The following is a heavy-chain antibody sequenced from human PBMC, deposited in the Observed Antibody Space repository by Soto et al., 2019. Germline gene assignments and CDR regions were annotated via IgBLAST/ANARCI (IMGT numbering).Heavy chain of an antibody. CDR1: GVTFSSYW. CDR2: INSDGSST. J-gene: IGHJ4*02. Sequence: EVQLVESGGGLVQPGGSLRLSCAASGVTFSSYWMHWVRQAPGKGLVWVSRINSDGSSTYYADSVKGRFTISRDNAKNTLYLQMNSLRAEDTAVYYCASHIVVVTATRSVDYCGQGTLVTVSS. CDR3: ASHIVVVTATRSVDY. V-gene: IGHV3-74*01. D-gene: IGHD2-21*02.